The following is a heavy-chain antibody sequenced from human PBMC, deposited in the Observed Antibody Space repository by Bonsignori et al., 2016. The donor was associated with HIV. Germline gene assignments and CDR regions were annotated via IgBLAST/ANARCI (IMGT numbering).Heavy chain of an antibody. CDR3: ARGRIQLWLRRYFDY. Sequence: RQAPGKGLEWIGEINHSGSTNYNPSLKSRVTISVDTSKNQFSLKLSSVTAADTAVYYCARGRIQLWLRRYFDYWGQGTLVTVSS. V-gene: IGHV4-34*01. J-gene: IGHJ4*02. CDR2: INHSGST. D-gene: IGHD5-18*01.